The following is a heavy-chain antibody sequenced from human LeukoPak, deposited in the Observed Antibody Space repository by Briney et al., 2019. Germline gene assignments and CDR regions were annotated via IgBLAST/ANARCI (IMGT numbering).Heavy chain of an antibody. V-gene: IGHV3-48*01. J-gene: IGHJ4*02. CDR2: ISSSSSTI. D-gene: IGHD1-26*01. CDR3: ARDSFGVGATDGFDK. CDR1: GFTFSSYS. Sequence: GGSLRLSCAASGFTFSSYSMNWVRQAPGKGLEWVSYISSSSSTIYYADSVKGRFTISRDNAKNSLNLQMNSLRAEDTAVYYCARDSFGVGATDGFDKWGQGTLVTVSS.